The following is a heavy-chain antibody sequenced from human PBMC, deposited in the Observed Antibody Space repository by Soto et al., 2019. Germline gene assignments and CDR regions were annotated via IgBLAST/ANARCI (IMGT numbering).Heavy chain of an antibody. CDR1: GFTFSSYA. CDR2: ISGNSGST. D-gene: IGHD5-18*01. V-gene: IGHV3-23*01. J-gene: IGHJ4*02. Sequence: GGSLRLSCAASGFTFSSYAMSWVRQAPGKGLEWVSAISGNSGSTYYADSVKGRFTISRDNAQNTLYLQMNSLRAEDTAVYYCAREAYRYEDCFDSWGQGTLVTVSS. CDR3: AREAYRYEDCFDS.